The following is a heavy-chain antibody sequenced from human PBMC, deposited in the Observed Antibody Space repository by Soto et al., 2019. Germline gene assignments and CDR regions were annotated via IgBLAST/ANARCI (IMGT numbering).Heavy chain of an antibody. CDR3: ARDRPGYCSGGSCYLTPFDP. J-gene: IGHJ5*02. V-gene: IGHV1-18*01. CDR2: ISAYNGNT. Sequence: GASVKVSCKASGYTSTSYGISWVRQAPGQGLEWMGWISAYNGNTNYAQKLQGRVTMTTDTSTSTAYMELRSLRSDDTAVYYCARDRPGYCSGGSCYLTPFDPWGQGTLVTVSS. CDR1: GYTSTSYG. D-gene: IGHD2-15*01.